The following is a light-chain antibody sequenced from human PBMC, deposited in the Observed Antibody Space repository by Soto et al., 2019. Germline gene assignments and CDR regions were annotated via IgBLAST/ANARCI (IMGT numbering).Light chain of an antibody. CDR2: ATS. CDR1: QNIFTY. V-gene: IGKV1-39*01. CDR3: QHSYSSPT. Sequence: DIQVTQSPSSLSASVSDRVTITCRASQNIFTYLNWYQQRPGKAPNLLIYATSNLQSGVPSRFSGSGSGTDFTLTISSLQPEDFATYYCQHSYSSPTFGQGTKVDIK. J-gene: IGKJ2*01.